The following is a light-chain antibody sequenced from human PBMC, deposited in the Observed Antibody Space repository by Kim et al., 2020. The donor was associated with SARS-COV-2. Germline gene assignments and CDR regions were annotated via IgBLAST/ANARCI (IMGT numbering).Light chain of an antibody. J-gene: IGKJ2*01. CDR3: QQYHNYYT. CDR2: DVS. Sequence: LSVSPGERATLSCRASQTVTGRLAWYQQKSGHAPRLVMYDVSTRASGIPARFSGSGSGTEFTLTISSLESEDFAVYYCQQYHNYYTFGQGTKLEI. CDR1: QTVTGR. V-gene: IGKV3-15*01.